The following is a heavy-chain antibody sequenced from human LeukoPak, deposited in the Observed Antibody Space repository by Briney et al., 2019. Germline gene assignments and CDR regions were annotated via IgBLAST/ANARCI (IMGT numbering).Heavy chain of an antibody. CDR2: IYYSGST. V-gene: IGHV4-59*01. CDR3: ARDNYDQS. CDR1: GGSISSYY. Sequence: KPSETLSLTCTVSGGSISSYYWSWIRQPPGKGLEWIGYIYYSGSTNYNPSLKSRVTISVDTSKNQFSLKLSSVTAADTAVYYCARDNYDQSWGQGTLVTVSS. D-gene: IGHD3-22*01. J-gene: IGHJ5*02.